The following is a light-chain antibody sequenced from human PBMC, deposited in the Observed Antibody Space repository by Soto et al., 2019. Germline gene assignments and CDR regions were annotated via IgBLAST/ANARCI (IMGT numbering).Light chain of an antibody. Sequence: DVQLTQAPSFLSASVGDRLIITCRASQGIIRYLAWYQQKPGKPPILLIYAASILQSGVPSRFSGSGSGTEFTLPMSSLQPEDFATYHCQQLASYPFTSGPRTQLDIK. CDR3: QQLASYPFT. J-gene: IGKJ3*01. V-gene: IGKV1-9*01. CDR2: AAS. CDR1: QGIIRY.